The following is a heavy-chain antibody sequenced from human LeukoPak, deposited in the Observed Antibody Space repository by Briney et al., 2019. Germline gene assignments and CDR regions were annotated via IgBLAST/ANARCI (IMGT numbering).Heavy chain of an antibody. V-gene: IGHV3-23*01. Sequence: GGSLRLSCVASGFTFSNYAMSWVRQAPGKGLEWVSGISGSGDSTYYADSVKGRFTMSRDNSKNTVSLQMNSLRADDTAVYYCTRDRGGGVYYFDYWGQGTLVTVSS. D-gene: IGHD6-13*01. J-gene: IGHJ4*02. CDR2: ISGSGDST. CDR1: GFTFSNYA. CDR3: TRDRGGGVYYFDY.